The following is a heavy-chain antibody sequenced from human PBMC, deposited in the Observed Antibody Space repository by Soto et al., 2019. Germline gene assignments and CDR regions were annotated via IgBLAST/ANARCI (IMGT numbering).Heavy chain of an antibody. D-gene: IGHD3-10*01. CDR1: GDTFKNCV. V-gene: IGHV1-69*01. CDR3: AAELGFGKLSVV. CDR2: IIPLFGTT. J-gene: IGHJ6*02. Sequence: QVQVVQSGVEVRRPGSSVKVYCKASGDTFKNCVISWVRQAPGQGLEWMGGIIPLFGTTDFAKRFQGRLTITTDESTTTAYMELSSLRSEDTATYYCAAELGFGKLSVVWGQGTPVIVSS.